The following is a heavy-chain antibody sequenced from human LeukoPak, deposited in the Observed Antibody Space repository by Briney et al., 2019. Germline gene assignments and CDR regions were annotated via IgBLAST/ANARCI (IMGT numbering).Heavy chain of an antibody. CDR1: GFTFSSYS. Sequence: GGSLRLSCAASGFTFSSYSMNWVRQAPGKGLEWVSSISSSSSYIYYADSVKGRFTISRDNAKNSLYLQMNSLRAEDTAVYYCARDFPYYYDISGYYLDYWDQGTLVTVSS. CDR2: ISSSSSYI. V-gene: IGHV3-21*01. J-gene: IGHJ4*02. CDR3: ARDFPYYYDISGYYLDY. D-gene: IGHD3-22*01.